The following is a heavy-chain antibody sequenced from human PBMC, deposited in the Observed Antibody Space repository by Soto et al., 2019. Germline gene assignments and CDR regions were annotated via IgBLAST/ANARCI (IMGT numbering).Heavy chain of an antibody. CDR1: GFTFDDYT. CDR3: AKDSTSSGWGRPSGYYYGMDV. Sequence: GGSLRLSCAASGFTFDDYTMHWVRQAPGKGLEWVSLISWDGGSTYYADSVKGRFTISRDNSKNSLYLQMNSLRTEDTALYYCAKDSTSSGWGRPSGYYYGMDVWGQGTTVTVSS. CDR2: ISWDGGST. J-gene: IGHJ6*02. V-gene: IGHV3-43*01. D-gene: IGHD6-19*01.